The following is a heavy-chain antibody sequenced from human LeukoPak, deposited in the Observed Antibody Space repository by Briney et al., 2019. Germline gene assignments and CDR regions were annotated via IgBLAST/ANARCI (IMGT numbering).Heavy chain of an antibody. J-gene: IGHJ3*02. CDR2: INPDSGGT. CDR1: GYPFTGYF. V-gene: IGHV1-2*02. CDR3: ARRRDEGFDI. Sequence: GASVKVSCKATGYPFTGYFIHWVRQAPGQGLEWMGWINPDSGGTSYPPKFQGRVTMTRDTSTGTVYMELSSLISEDTAVYYCARRRDEGFDIWGQGTLVTVSS.